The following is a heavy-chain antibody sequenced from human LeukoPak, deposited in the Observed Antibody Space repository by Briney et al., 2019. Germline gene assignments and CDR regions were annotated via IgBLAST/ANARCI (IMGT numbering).Heavy chain of an antibody. V-gene: IGHV3-23*01. CDR1: GLTFGTYG. CDR2: VSGSGGST. J-gene: IGHJ4*02. D-gene: IGHD6-19*01. CDR3: AKAAVTGTRFHFDY. Sequence: GGCLRLSCAASGLTFGTYGMSWVRQVPGKGLEWVSGVSGSGGSTYYADSVKGRFTISRDNSKSTLYLQMTSLSAEDTAVYYCAKAAVTGTRFHFDYWGQGTLVTVSS.